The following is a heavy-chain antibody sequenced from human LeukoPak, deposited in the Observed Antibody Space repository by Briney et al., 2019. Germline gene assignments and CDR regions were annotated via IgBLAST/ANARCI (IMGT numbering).Heavy chain of an antibody. CDR2: FDSENNKM. CDR3: ATDRVYRSSGRSWGFFDY. CDR1: GYSLSDLS. Sequence: ASVNVSSKISGYSLSDLSIHWVREAPGEGLEWMGGFDSENNKMVYSQKFQGRVTMTEDTSADTAYMELTSLRSEDTAVYFCATDRVYRSSGRSWGFFDYWGQGTMVIVSS. D-gene: IGHD6-19*01. V-gene: IGHV1-24*01. J-gene: IGHJ4*02.